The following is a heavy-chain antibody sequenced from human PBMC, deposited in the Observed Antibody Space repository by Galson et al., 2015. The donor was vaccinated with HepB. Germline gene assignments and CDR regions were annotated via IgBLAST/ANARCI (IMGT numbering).Heavy chain of an antibody. J-gene: IGHJ4*02. CDR1: GFRFSDYY. CDR3: ARDLRPHCGTRCYLTLDY. V-gene: IGHV3-11*06. CDR2: ISTSSDYT. Sequence: SLRLSCAASGFRFSDYYMAWIRQAPGKGLEWISYISTSSDYTNYADSVKGRFTISRDNAQNSLFLQMNTLRVEDTAVYYCARDLRPHCGTRCYLTLDYWGQGILVTVSS. D-gene: IGHD2-21*01.